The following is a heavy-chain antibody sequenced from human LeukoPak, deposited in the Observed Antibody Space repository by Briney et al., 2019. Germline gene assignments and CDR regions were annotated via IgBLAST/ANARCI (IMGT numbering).Heavy chain of an antibody. CDR3: ARDWLAGVPFDAFNL. J-gene: IGHJ3*01. D-gene: IGHD3-10*01. CDR2: INWNGGST. CDR1: GFTFDDYG. Sequence: GGSLRLSCAASGFTFDDYGMSWVRQAPGKGLEWVSGINWNGGSTGYADSVKGRFTISRDNAKNSLYLQMNSLRAADTAMYYCARDWLAGVPFDAFNLWGQGTMVTVSS. V-gene: IGHV3-20*04.